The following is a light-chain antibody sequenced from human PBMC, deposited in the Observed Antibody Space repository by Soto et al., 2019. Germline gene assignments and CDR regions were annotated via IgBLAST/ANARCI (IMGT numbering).Light chain of an antibody. J-gene: IGKJ3*01. CDR3: QKYGNAPFT. Sequence: IGLTQSPGTLSFSPGERATLTCRARQSVSSSYLAWFQQKPGQAPRLLIYGASSRTTGIPDRFSGSGYGTDFALTISTVEHEDVAVYYCQKYGNAPFTFGPGTKV. V-gene: IGKV3-20*01. CDR1: QSVSSSY. CDR2: GAS.